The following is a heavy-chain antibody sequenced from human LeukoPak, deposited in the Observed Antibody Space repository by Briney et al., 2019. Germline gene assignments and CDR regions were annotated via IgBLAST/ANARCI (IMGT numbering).Heavy chain of an antibody. V-gene: IGHV4-59*01. D-gene: IGHD6-13*01. Sequence: SKALSLTCTVSGGSISSYYWSWIRQPPGKGLEWIGYIYYSGSTNYNPSLKSRVTISVDTSKNQFSLKLSSVTAADTAVYYCARDSSSWAGHYYYMDVWGKGTTVTVSS. CDR2: IYYSGST. J-gene: IGHJ6*03. CDR3: ARDSSSWAGHYYYMDV. CDR1: GGSISSYY.